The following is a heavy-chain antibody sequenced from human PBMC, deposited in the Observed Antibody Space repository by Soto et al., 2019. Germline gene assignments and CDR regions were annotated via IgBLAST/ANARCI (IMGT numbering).Heavy chain of an antibody. Sequence: ASVKVSCKASGYTFTGYYMHWVRQAPGQGLEWMGWINPNSGGTNYAQKFQGGVTMTRDTSISTAYMELSRLRSDDTAVYYCARDPRRVVAATKTPNWFDPWGQGTLVTVSS. CDR2: INPNSGGT. CDR1: GYTFTGYY. D-gene: IGHD2-15*01. J-gene: IGHJ5*02. V-gene: IGHV1-2*02. CDR3: ARDPRRVVAATKTPNWFDP.